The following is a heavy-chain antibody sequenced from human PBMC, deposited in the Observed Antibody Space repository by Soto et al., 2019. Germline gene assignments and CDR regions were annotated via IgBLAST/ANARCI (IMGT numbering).Heavy chain of an antibody. CDR3: TRGPPRVQWFDP. J-gene: IGHJ5*02. CDR2: IYFTGST. V-gene: IGHV4-61*01. CDR1: GGAVSSGTYY. Sequence: SETLSLTCTVSGGAVSSGTYYWSWIRQHPGKGLEWIGHIYFTGSTNYNPSLKSRVTMSLDTSRNQFSLKLSSVTAADTAVYYCTRGPPRVQWFDPWGLGTLVTVSS.